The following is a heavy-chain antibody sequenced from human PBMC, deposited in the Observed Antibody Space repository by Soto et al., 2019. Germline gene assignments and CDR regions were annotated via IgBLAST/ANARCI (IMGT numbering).Heavy chain of an antibody. V-gene: IGHV3-53*04. J-gene: IGHJ4*02. CDR3: VSPPYGDFSV. CDR2: IYGGDAT. D-gene: IGHD4-17*01. Sequence: EVQLVESGGGLVQPGGSLRLSCAASGFTIVNYMSCVRQAPGKGLEWVSAIYGGDATFYADSVKGRFTVSRHNSQNTLYLQMNSLRPEDTAVYYCVSPPYGDFSVWGQGTLVTVSS. CDR1: GFTIVNY.